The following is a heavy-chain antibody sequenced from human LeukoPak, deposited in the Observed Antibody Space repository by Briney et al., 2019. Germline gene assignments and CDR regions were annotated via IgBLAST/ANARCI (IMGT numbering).Heavy chain of an antibody. CDR3: ARGPSGYHNT. J-gene: IGHJ4*02. CDR2: IYHSGST. D-gene: IGHD5-12*01. Sequence: SETLSLTCTVSGYSISSGYYWGWIRQPPGKGLEWIGSIYHSGSTYYNPSLKSRVTISADTSKNQFSLKLRSVTAADTAVYYCARGPSGYHNTGGQGTLVTVSS. V-gene: IGHV4-38-2*02. CDR1: GYSISSGYY.